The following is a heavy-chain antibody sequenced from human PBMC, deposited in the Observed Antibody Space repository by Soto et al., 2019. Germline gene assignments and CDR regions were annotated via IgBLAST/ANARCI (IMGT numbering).Heavy chain of an antibody. D-gene: IGHD3-3*01. V-gene: IGHV1-69*13. CDR3: ARDERSGYYDIDY. CDR1: GGTFSSYA. Sequence: SVKVSCKASGGTFSSYAISWVRQAPGQGLEWMGGIIPIFGTANYAQKFQGRVTITADESTSTAYMELSSLRSEDTAVYYCARDERSGYYDIDYCGQGPLVTVSS. CDR2: IIPIFGTA. J-gene: IGHJ4*02.